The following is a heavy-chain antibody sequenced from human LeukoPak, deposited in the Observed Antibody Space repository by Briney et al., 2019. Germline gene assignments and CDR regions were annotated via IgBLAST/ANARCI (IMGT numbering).Heavy chain of an antibody. CDR2: ISSDGSTT. D-gene: IGHD3-9*01. CDR3: AVVLRYFDWLPAVGYFDL. Sequence: GGSLRLSCAASGFTFYRYWMHWVRQAPGKGLVWVSRISSDGSTTNYADSVKGRFTVSRDNAKNTLYLQMDSLRAEDTAVYYCAVVLRYFDWLPAVGYFDLWGRGTLVTVSS. V-gene: IGHV3-74*01. J-gene: IGHJ2*01. CDR1: GFTFYRYW.